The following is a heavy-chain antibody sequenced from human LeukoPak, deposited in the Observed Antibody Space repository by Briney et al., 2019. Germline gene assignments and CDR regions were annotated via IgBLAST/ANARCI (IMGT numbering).Heavy chain of an antibody. CDR2: IQSDGSDK. V-gene: IGHV3-30*02. CDR3: AKKLLYYDSSGYVDY. D-gene: IGHD3-22*01. Sequence: GGSLRLSCAASGFTFNSFAMHWVRQAPGKGLEHLAFIQSDGSDKYYADSVKGRFTIARDNSKNTLYLQMNSLRAEDTTVYYCAKKLLYYDSSGYVDYWGQGTLVTVSS. CDR1: GFTFNSFA. J-gene: IGHJ4*02.